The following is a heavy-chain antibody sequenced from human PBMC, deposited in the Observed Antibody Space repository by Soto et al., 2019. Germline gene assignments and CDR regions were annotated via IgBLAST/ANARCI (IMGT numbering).Heavy chain of an antibody. D-gene: IGHD2-15*01. CDR3: ARAHSTPALYNWFDP. CDR2: IGTAGAT. V-gene: IGHV3-13*01. J-gene: IGHJ5*02. CDR1: GFTFSSYD. Sequence: GGSLRLSCAASGFTFSSYDMHWVRQATGKGLEWVSAIGTAGATYYPGSVKGRFTISRENVKNSLYRQMNSLRAEDTAVYYCARAHSTPALYNWFDPWGQGTLVTVSS.